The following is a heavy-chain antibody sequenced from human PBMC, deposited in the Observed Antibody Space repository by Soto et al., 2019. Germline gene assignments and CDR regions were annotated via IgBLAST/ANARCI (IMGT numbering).Heavy chain of an antibody. CDR2: ISAYNGNK. J-gene: IGHJ4*02. CDR1: GYTFTTYG. Sequence: ASVKVSCKASGYTFTTYGISWVRQAPGQGLEWMGWISAYNGNKKYAQKVQGRVTMTTDTSTSTAYMELRSLRSDDTAVYYCARDSPPVDYWGQGTLVTVSS. V-gene: IGHV1-18*01. CDR3: ARDSPPVDY.